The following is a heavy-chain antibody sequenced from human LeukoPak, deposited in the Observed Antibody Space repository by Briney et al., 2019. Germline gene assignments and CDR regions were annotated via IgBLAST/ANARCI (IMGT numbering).Heavy chain of an antibody. D-gene: IGHD2-2*02. CDR1: GGSISSYY. Sequence: PSETLSLTCTVSGGSISSYYWSWIRQPAGKGLEWIGRIYTSGSTNYNPSLKSRVTMSVDTSKNQFSLKLSSVTAADTAVYYCARDLGYCSSTSCYTGRFDPWGQGTLVTVSS. J-gene: IGHJ5*02. CDR2: IYTSGST. V-gene: IGHV4-4*07. CDR3: ARDLGYCSSTSCYTGRFDP.